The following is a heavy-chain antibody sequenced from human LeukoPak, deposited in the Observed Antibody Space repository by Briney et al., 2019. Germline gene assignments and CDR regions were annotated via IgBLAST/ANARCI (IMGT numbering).Heavy chain of an antibody. CDR3: ARVRIRYCSGGSCSRLNWFDP. CDR1: GGSISSYY. D-gene: IGHD2-15*01. Sequence: SETLSLTCTVSGGSISSYYWSWIRQPAGKGLGWIGRIYISGSTNYNPSLKSRVTISVDTSKNQFSLKLTSVTAADTAVYYCARVRIRYCSGGSCSRLNWFDPWGQGTLVTVSS. J-gene: IGHJ5*02. CDR2: IYISGST. V-gene: IGHV4-4*07.